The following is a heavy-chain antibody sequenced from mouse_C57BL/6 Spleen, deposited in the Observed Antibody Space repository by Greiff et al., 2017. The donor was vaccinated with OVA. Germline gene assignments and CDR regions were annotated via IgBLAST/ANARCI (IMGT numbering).Heavy chain of an antibody. J-gene: IGHJ2*01. CDR1: GYTFTSYW. D-gene: IGHD2-4*01. CDR2: IRPNSGST. V-gene: IGHV1-64*01. Sequence: QVQLQQPGAELVKPGASVKLSCKASGYTFTSYWMHWVKQRPGQGLEWIGMIRPNSGSTNYNEKFKSKATLTVDKSSSTAYMQLSSLTSEDSAVYYCARSSYDYDGYYFDYWGQGTTLTVSS. CDR3: ARSSYDYDGYYFDY.